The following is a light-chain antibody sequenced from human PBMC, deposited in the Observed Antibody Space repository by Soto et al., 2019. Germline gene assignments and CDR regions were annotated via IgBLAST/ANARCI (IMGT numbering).Light chain of an antibody. CDR3: QQYNNWWT. CDR2: KAS. CDR1: QSISVW. V-gene: IGKV1-5*03. J-gene: IGKJ1*01. Sequence: DIQMTQSPSTLSASVGDRVTITCRASQSISVWLAWYQQKAGKAPNLLIYKASRLESGVPSRFSGSGSETEFTLTISGLQSEDFAVYYCQQYNNWWTFGQGTKVDIK.